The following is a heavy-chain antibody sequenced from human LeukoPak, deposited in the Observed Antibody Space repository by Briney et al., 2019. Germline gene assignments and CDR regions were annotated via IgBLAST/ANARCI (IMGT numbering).Heavy chain of an antibody. CDR2: MNPNSGNT. D-gene: IGHD4-17*01. Sequence: ASVKVSCKASGYTFTSFDLNWVRQTTGQGLEWMAWMNPNSGNTGYAQKFQGRVTITRNTSISTAYMELSSLRSEDTAVYYCARVRLQLGLRLYAFDIWDQGTMVTVSS. J-gene: IGHJ3*02. CDR3: ARVRLQLGLRLYAFDI. V-gene: IGHV1-8*01. CDR1: GYTFTSFD.